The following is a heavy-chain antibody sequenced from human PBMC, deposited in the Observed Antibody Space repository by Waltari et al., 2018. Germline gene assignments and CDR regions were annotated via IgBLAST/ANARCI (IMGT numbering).Heavy chain of an antibody. CDR1: SYTFTHYD. D-gene: IGHD6-13*01. J-gene: IGHJ5*02. V-gene: IGHV1-8*01. CDR3: ARGAAPGKGAHWFDP. CDR2: MNPNSGNT. Sequence: QLHLVPSGAEVRKPRASVKVSCKAPSYTFTHYDIYWVRQGTGPGLEGMGWMNPNSGNTGYAHSFKDRLIMTTNTSINAAYMELRGLTSDDTAVYYCARGAAPGKGAHWFDPWGQGTLVIVSS.